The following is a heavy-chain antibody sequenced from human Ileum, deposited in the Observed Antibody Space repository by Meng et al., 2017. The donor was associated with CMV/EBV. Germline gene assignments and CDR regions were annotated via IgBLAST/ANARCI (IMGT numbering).Heavy chain of an antibody. CDR3: TRGAGEHTAKFDY. J-gene: IGHJ4*02. CDR1: GYTFFDYG. D-gene: IGHD5-18*01. V-gene: IGHV7-4-1*02. CDR2: INVYSGNP. Sequence: QVQLVQSGAELKQPGASVKVSCKTSGYTFFDYGINWVRQAPGQRLEWMGWINVYSGNPTYARDFTGRFVFSLDTSVSTAYLQINSLRAEDTAVYYCTRGAGEHTAKFDYWGQGTLVTVSS.